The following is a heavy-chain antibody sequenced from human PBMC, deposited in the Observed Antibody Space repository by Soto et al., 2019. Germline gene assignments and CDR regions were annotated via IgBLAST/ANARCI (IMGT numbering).Heavy chain of an antibody. CDR3: AKSRGAGGHFDY. CDR2: VSIGGST. J-gene: IGHJ4*02. V-gene: IGHV3-23*01. Sequence: PGGSRRSSCAASGFTLSSYAIGWACQGPGKGLEWVAVVSIGGSTHYADSVRGRFTISRDNSKNTLSLQMDSLTAEDTAVYFCAKSRGAGGHFDYWGQGAMVTVS. D-gene: IGHD2-15*01. CDR1: GFTLSSYA.